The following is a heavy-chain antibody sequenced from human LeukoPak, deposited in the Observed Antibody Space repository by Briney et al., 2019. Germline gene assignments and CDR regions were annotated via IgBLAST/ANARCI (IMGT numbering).Heavy chain of an antibody. J-gene: IGHJ4*02. V-gene: IGHV3-33*01. CDR1: GFTFSSYG. Sequence: GGSLRLSCAASGFTFSSYGMHWVRQAPGKGLEWVAVIWYDGSNKYYADSVKGRFTISRDNSKNTLYLQMNSLRAEDTAVYYCARVDTVTTLVGGFDYWGQGALVTVSS. D-gene: IGHD4-17*01. CDR3: ARVDTVTTLVGGFDY. CDR2: IWYDGSNK.